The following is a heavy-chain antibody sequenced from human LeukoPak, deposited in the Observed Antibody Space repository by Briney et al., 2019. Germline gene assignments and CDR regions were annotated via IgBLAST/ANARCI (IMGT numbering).Heavy chain of an antibody. Sequence: GASVKVSCKAFGYTFTGYFMHWVRQASGQGLEWMGRINPNTGGTNYAQKFQGRVTMTRDTSISTAYMELSRLRSDDTAVYYCAIAGGGSDAFDIWGQGTMVTVSS. CDR2: INPNTGGT. J-gene: IGHJ3*02. CDR3: AIAGGGSDAFDI. D-gene: IGHD2-15*01. V-gene: IGHV1-2*06. CDR1: GYTFTGYF.